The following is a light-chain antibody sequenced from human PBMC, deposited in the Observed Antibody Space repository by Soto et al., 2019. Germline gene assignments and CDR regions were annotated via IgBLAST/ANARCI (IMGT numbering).Light chain of an antibody. V-gene: IGKV1-39*01. Sequence: DIQMTQSPPSLSASVGDRVTITCRASQSISSYLHWYQQKPGKAPKLLIYAASSLQGGVPSRFSGSGSGTDFTLTISSLQPEDFATYYCQQSYNFPRTFGQGTKVEIK. CDR1: QSISSY. CDR3: QQSYNFPRT. J-gene: IGKJ1*01. CDR2: AAS.